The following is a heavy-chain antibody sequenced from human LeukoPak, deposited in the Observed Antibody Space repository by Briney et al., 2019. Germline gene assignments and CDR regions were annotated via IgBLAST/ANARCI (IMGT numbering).Heavy chain of an antibody. J-gene: IGHJ4*02. CDR1: GGSFSGYY. Sequence: PSETLSLTCAVYGGSFSGYYWSWIRQPPGKGLEWIGEISHSGSTNYNPSLKSRVTISVDTSKNQFSLKLSSVTAADTAVYYCAREKRTILLRPSDSSGYSRPFDCWGQGTLVTVSS. CDR3: AREKRTILLRPSDSSGYSRPFDC. CDR2: ISHSGST. D-gene: IGHD3-22*01. V-gene: IGHV4-34*01.